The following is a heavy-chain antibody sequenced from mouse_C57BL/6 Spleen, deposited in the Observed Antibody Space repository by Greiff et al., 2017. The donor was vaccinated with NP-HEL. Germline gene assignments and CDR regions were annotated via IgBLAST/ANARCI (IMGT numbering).Heavy chain of an antibody. J-gene: IGHJ2*01. V-gene: IGHV1-50*01. CDR3: ARRGTTVVAPDY. CDR1: GYTFTSYW. D-gene: IGHD1-1*01. Sequence: VQLQQPGAELVKPGASVKLSCKASGYTFTSYWMQWVKQRPGQGLEWIGEIDPSDSYTNYNQKFKGKATLTVDTSSSTAYMQLSSLTSEDSAVYYCARRGTTVVAPDYWGQGTTLTVSS. CDR2: IDPSDSYT.